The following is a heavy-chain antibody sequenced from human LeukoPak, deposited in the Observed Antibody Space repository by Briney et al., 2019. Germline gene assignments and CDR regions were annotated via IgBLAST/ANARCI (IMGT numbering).Heavy chain of an antibody. CDR1: GFTFSSYS. V-gene: IGHV3-48*01. CDR2: ISSTSSTV. Sequence: GESLRLSCAVSGFTFSSYSMTWVRQAPGKGLEWVSYISSTSSTVYYADSVKGRFTISRDNVKNSLYLQMNSLRAEDTAVYYCARGRDSSSSYPGYWGQGTLVTVSS. CDR3: ARGRDSSSSYPGY. D-gene: IGHD6-6*01. J-gene: IGHJ4*02.